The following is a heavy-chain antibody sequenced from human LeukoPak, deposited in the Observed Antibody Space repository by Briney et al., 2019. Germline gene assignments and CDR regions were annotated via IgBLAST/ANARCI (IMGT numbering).Heavy chain of an antibody. CDR2: ISAYNGNT. J-gene: IGHJ5*02. V-gene: IGHV1-18*01. D-gene: IGHD1-26*01. CDR1: GYTFTSYG. CDR3: ARVGEWELHNWFDP. Sequence: EASVKVSCKASGYTFTSYGISWVRQAPGQGLEWMGWISAYNGNTNYAQKLQGRVTMTTDTSTSTAYMELRSLRSDDTAVYYCARVGEWELHNWFDPWGQGTLVTVSS.